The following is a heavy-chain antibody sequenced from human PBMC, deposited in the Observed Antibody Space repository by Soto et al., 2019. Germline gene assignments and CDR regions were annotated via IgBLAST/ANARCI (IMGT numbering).Heavy chain of an antibody. CDR1: GFTFSSYG. D-gene: IGHD3-22*01. CDR3: ARDVVYYGSSGYYYAIDY. CDR2: IWYDGSNK. Sequence: PGGSLRLSCAASGFTFSSYGMHWVRQAPGKGLEWVAVIWYDGSNKYYADSVKGRFTISRDNSKNTLYLQMNSLRAEDTAVYYCARDVVYYGSSGYYYAIDYWGKGT. J-gene: IGHJ4*02. V-gene: IGHV3-33*01.